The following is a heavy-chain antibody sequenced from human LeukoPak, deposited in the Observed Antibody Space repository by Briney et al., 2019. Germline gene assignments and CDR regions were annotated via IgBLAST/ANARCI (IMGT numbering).Heavy chain of an antibody. CDR1: GFTFSSYA. J-gene: IGHJ4*01. CDR3: AKERGDYYDSSGYYYEFDY. CDR2: ISGSGGST. D-gene: IGHD3-22*01. V-gene: IGHV3-23*01. Sequence: GGSLRLSCAASGFTFSSYAMSWVRQAPGKGLEWVSAISGSGGSTYYADSVKGRFTISRDNSKNTLYPQMNSLRAEDTAVYYCAKERGDYYDSSGYYYEFDYWGQGTLVTVSS.